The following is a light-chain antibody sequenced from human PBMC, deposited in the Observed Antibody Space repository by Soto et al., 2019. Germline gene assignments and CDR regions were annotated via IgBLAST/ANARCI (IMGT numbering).Light chain of an antibody. CDR1: QSISNR. J-gene: IGKJ1*01. CDR3: QHYGGMWT. CDR2: DAS. Sequence: DIQLTQSPSTLSAYVGDRLNITCRASQSISNRLAWYQQKPGKAPKVLIYDASSLESGVPSRFSGSGSGTEFILTISSLQPDDFATYWCQHYGGMWTFGQGTKVDIK. V-gene: IGKV1-5*01.